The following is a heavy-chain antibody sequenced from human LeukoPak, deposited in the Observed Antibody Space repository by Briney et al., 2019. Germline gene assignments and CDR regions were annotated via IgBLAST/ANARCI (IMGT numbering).Heavy chain of an antibody. J-gene: IGHJ4*02. Sequence: GGSLRLSCAASGFTFDDYAMHWVRQAPGKGLEWVSGISWNSGSIGYADSVKGRFTISRDNAKNSLYLQMNSLRAEDTAVYYCARDQDWGYFDYWGQGTLVTVSS. D-gene: IGHD7-27*01. V-gene: IGHV3-9*01. CDR3: ARDQDWGYFDY. CDR1: GFTFDDYA. CDR2: ISWNSGSI.